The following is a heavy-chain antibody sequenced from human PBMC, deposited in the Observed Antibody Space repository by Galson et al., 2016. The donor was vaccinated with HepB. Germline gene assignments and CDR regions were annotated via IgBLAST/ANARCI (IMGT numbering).Heavy chain of an antibody. CDR3: AKNLYNWSGPHYYGMDV. CDR2: MSYRGNI. V-gene: IGHV4-59*12. Sequence: EWIGYMSYRGNINYNPSLKSRITISVDTSKNQFFLTLSSVTAADTAVYYCAKNLYNWSGPHYYGMDVWGQGTTVTVSS. D-gene: IGHD1-1*01. J-gene: IGHJ6*02.